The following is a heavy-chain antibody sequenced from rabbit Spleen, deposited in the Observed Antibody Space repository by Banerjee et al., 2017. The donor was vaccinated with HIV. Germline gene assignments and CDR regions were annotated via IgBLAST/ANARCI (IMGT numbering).Heavy chain of an antibody. CDR1: GFDFSNYG. D-gene: IGHD1-1*01. Sequence: QEQLVESGGGLVQPGGSLKLSCKASGFDFSNYGVSWVRQAPGKGLEWIACINTATGKPVYATWAKGRFTISTTSSTTVTLQMTSLTAADTAANFCARDLTGIIGWNFYLWGPGTLVTVS. V-gene: IGHV1S45*01. CDR3: ARDLTGIIGWNFYL. CDR2: INTATGKP. J-gene: IGHJ6*01.